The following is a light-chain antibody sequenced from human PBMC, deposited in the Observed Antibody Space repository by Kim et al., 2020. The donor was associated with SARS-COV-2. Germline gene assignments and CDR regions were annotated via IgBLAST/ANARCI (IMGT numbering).Light chain of an antibody. CDR2: QND. CDR3: AIWDDSLSGRV. J-gene: IGLJ3*02. Sequence: GERVDIAGSGGTSNIGGHYVYWYQRLPGTAPKLLIYQNDRRPSGVPDRFSGSKSGTSASLAISGLRSEDEADYYCAIWDDSLSGRVFGGGTQLTVL. CDR1: TSNIGGHY. V-gene: IGLV1-47*01.